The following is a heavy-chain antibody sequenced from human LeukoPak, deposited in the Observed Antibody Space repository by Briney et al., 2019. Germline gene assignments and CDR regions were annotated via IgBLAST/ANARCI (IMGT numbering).Heavy chain of an antibody. CDR3: ARDQPLSGWYGNIDY. Sequence: VASVKVSCKASGYTFTGYHMHWVRQAPGQGLEWMGWINPNSGGTNYAQKFQGRVTMTRDTSISTAYMELSRLRSDDTAVYYCARDQPLSGWYGNIDYWGQGTLVTVSS. D-gene: IGHD6-19*01. V-gene: IGHV1-2*02. J-gene: IGHJ4*02. CDR2: INPNSGGT. CDR1: GYTFTGYH.